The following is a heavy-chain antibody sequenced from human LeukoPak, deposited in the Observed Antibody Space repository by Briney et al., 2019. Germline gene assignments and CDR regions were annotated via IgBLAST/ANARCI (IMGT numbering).Heavy chain of an antibody. D-gene: IGHD5-12*01. V-gene: IGHV3-23*01. J-gene: IGHJ4*02. Sequence: GGSLRLSCVASGLTFSNSAMTWVRQGPGKGLEWVSSISGETNNTYYSDSVKGRFTISRDNSKNTLYLQMNSLRAEDTAVYYCAKVSEWLRGYFDYWGQGTLVTVSS. CDR3: AKVSEWLRGYFDY. CDR1: GLTFSNSA. CDR2: ISGETNNT.